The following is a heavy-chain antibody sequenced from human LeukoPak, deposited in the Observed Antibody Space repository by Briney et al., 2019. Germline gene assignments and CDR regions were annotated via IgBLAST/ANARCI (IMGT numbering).Heavy chain of an antibody. Sequence: SETLSLTCTVSGGSISSYYWSWIRQPAGKGLEWIGRIYTSGSTNYNPSLKSRVTMSVDTSKNQFSLKLSSVTAADTAVYYCAREVVEVPAAVNWFDPWGQGTLATVSS. D-gene: IGHD2-2*01. J-gene: IGHJ5*02. CDR1: GGSISSYY. V-gene: IGHV4-4*07. CDR3: AREVVEVPAAVNWFDP. CDR2: IYTSGST.